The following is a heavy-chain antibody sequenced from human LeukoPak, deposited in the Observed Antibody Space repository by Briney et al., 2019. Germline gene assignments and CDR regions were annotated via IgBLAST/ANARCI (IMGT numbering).Heavy chain of an antibody. V-gene: IGHV4-39*01. CDR1: GGSISSSSYY. CDR3: ARVSRGYSSGWLVSVTPRNPFDY. CDR2: IYYSGST. D-gene: IGHD6-19*01. J-gene: IGHJ4*02. Sequence: SETLSLTCTVSGGSISSSSYYWGWIRQPPGKGLEWIGSIYYSGSTYYNPSLKSRVAISVDTSKNQFSLKLSSVTAADTAVYYCARVSRGYSSGWLVSVTPRNPFDYWGQGTLVTVSS.